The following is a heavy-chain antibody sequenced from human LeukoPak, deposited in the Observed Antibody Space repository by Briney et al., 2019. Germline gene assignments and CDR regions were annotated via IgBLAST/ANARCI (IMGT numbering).Heavy chain of an antibody. Sequence: PSETLSLTCTVSGGSISSYYWSWIRQPPVKGLEWIGYIHYSGSTNYNPSLKSRVTISVDTSKNQFSLKLSSVTAADTAVYYCARDNSPYSSGAGFDPWGQGTLVTVSS. CDR2: IHYSGST. J-gene: IGHJ5*02. D-gene: IGHD6-19*01. CDR3: ARDNSPYSSGAGFDP. V-gene: IGHV4-59*01. CDR1: GGSISSYY.